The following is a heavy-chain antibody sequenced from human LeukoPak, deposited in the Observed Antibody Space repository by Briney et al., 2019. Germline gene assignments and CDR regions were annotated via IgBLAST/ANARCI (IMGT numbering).Heavy chain of an antibody. J-gene: IGHJ5*02. Sequence: SDTLSLTCTVSGGSISSSSYYWGWIRQPPGKGLEWIGSIYYSGSTYYNPSLKSRVAISVDTSKNQFFLKLSSVTAADTAVYFFAQKTAYEIFDPWGQGTLVTVSS. CDR3: AQKTAYEIFDP. D-gene: IGHD3-9*01. V-gene: IGHV4-39*01. CDR1: GGSISSSSYY. CDR2: IYYSGST.